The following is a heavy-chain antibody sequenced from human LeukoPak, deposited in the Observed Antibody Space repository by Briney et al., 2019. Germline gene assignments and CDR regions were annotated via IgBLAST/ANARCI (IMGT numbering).Heavy chain of an antibody. Sequence: PGGSLRLSCAASGFTFSSYWMHWVRQAPGKGLVWVSRINSDGSSTSYADSVKGRFTISRDNAKNTLYLQMNSLRAEDTAVYYCARDLGRIVGATAPDYWGQGTLVTVSS. D-gene: IGHD1-26*01. V-gene: IGHV3-74*01. J-gene: IGHJ4*02. CDR1: GFTFSSYW. CDR2: INSDGSST. CDR3: ARDLGRIVGATAPDY.